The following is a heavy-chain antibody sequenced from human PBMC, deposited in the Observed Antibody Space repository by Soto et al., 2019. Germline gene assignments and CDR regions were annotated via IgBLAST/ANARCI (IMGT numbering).Heavy chain of an antibody. D-gene: IGHD6-25*01. CDR2: IYPGDSDT. J-gene: IGHJ6*02. V-gene: IGHV5-51*01. Sequence: GESLKISCKGSGYSFTSYWIGWVRQMPGKGLEWMGIIYPGDSDTRYSPSFQGQVTISADKSISTAYLQWSSLKASDTAMYYCASTADTFDYYYGMDVWGQGTTVTVSS. CDR3: ASTADTFDYYYGMDV. CDR1: GYSFTSYW.